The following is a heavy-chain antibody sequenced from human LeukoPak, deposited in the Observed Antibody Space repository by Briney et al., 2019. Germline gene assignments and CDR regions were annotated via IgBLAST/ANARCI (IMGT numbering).Heavy chain of an antibody. V-gene: IGHV4-59*01. CDR2: IYYSGST. CDR1: GGSISSYY. Sequence: SETLSLTCSVSGGSISSYYWSWIRQPPGKGLEWIGYIYYSGSTKYSPSLKSRVTISVDTPKNQFSLKLSSVTAADTAVYYCARGDGYGFFDYWGQGTLVTVSS. CDR3: ARGDGYGFFDY. D-gene: IGHD5-24*01. J-gene: IGHJ4*02.